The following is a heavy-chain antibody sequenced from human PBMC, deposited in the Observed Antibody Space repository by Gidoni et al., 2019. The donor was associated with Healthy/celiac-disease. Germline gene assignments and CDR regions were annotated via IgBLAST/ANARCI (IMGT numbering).Heavy chain of an antibody. CDR2: ISGSGGST. CDR1: GFTFSSYA. Sequence: EVQLLASGGGLVQPGGSLRLSCAASGFTFSSYAMSWVRQAPGKGLEWVSAISGSGGSTYYADSVKGRFTISRDNSKNTLYLQMNSLRAEDTAVYYCAKDLRNPGFTPRIPRGDYWGQGTLVTVSS. J-gene: IGHJ4*02. D-gene: IGHD2-2*02. CDR3: AKDLRNPGFTPRIPRGDY. V-gene: IGHV3-23*01.